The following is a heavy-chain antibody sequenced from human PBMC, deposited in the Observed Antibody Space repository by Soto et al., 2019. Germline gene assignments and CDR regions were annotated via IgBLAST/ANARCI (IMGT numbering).Heavy chain of an antibody. Sequence: ASVKVSCKASGYTFTSYGISWVRQAPGQGLEWMGWISAYNGNTNYAQKLQGRVTMTTDTSTSTAYMELRSLRSDDTAVYYCARDQSAYGSSWYHYWGQGTLLTVSS. CDR2: ISAYNGNT. J-gene: IGHJ4*02. D-gene: IGHD6-13*01. V-gene: IGHV1-18*01. CDR1: GYTFTSYG. CDR3: ARDQSAYGSSWYHY.